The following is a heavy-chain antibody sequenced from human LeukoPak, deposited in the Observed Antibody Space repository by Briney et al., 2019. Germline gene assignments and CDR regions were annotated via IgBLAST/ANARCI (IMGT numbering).Heavy chain of an antibody. D-gene: IGHD3-10*01. J-gene: IGHJ4*02. Sequence: ASVKVSCKASGYSLTRYYIHWVRQATGQGLEWMGWMNPNSGNTGYAQKFQGRVTITRNTSISTAYMELSSLRSEDTAVYYCARGNMVRGVIRGVFFVWGQGTLVTVSS. CDR2: MNPNSGNT. V-gene: IGHV1-8*03. CDR1: GYSLTRYY. CDR3: ARGNMVRGVIRGVFFV.